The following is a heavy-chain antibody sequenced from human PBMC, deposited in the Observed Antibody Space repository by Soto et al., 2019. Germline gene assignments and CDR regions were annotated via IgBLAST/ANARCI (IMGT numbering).Heavy chain of an antibody. J-gene: IGHJ6*02. V-gene: IGHV1-69*13. CDR1: GGTFSSYA. D-gene: IGHD3-9*01. CDR3: ARGGRPYDILTGVYYYYYGMDV. CDR2: IIPIFGTA. Sequence: SVKVSCTACGGTFSSYAISRVRQAPGQGLEWMGGIIPIFGTANYAQKFQGRVTITADESTSTAYMELSSLRSEDTAVYYCARGGRPYDILTGVYYYYYGMDVWGQGTTVTVSS.